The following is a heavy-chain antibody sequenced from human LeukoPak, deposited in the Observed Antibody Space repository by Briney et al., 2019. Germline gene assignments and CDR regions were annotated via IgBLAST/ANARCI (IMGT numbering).Heavy chain of an antibody. V-gene: IGHV3-7*01. CDR1: GFIFSGHW. Sequence: PGGSLRLSCAASGFIFSGHWMNWVRQAPGKGLEWVANIKQDGSEKYYVDSVKGRFTISRDNAKNSLYLQMNSLRVEDTAVYYCAKEPREYCSSTSCPNWFDSWGQGTLVTVSS. J-gene: IGHJ5*01. D-gene: IGHD2-2*01. CDR2: IKQDGSEK. CDR3: AKEPREYCSSTSCPNWFDS.